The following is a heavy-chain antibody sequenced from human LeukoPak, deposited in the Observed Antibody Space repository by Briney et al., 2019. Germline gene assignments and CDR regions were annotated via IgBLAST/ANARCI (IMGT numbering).Heavy chain of an antibody. CDR2: IRSKAYGGTT. CDR3: TRVGGARFDP. V-gene: IGHV3-49*03. J-gene: IGHJ5*02. D-gene: IGHD3-16*01. CDR1: GFTFGDCA. Sequence: GGSLRLSCTASGFTFGDCAMSWFRQAPGKGLEWVGFIRSKAYGGTTEYAASVKGRFTISRDDSKSIAYLQMNSLKTEDTAVYYCTRVGGARFDPWGQGTLVTVSS.